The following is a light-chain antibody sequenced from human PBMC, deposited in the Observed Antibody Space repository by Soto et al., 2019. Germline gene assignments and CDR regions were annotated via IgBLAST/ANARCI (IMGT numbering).Light chain of an antibody. V-gene: IGLV4-69*01. J-gene: IGLJ2*01. CDR3: QTWATGTYVV. CDR2: VNSDGSH. Sequence: QSVLTQSPSASASLGASVKLTCTLSSGHSSYAIAWHQLQPEKGPRFLMKVNSDGSHSKGDGIPDRFSGSSSGAVRYLTISSLQSEDEADYYCQTWATGTYVVFGGGTKLTVL. CDR1: SGHSSYA.